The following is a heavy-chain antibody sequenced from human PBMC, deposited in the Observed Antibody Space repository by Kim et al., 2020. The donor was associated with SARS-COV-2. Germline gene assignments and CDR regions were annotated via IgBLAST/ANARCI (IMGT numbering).Heavy chain of an antibody. Sequence: SLKSRVTISVDPSKNQFSLKLSSVTAADTAVYYCARGSITMVRGVYGMDVWGQGTTVTVSS. D-gene: IGHD3-10*01. V-gene: IGHV4-34*13. J-gene: IGHJ6*02. CDR3: ARGSITMVRGVYGMDV.